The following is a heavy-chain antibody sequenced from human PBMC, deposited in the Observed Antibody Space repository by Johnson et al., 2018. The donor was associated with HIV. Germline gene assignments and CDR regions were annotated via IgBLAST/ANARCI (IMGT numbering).Heavy chain of an antibody. CDR3: ARDPSRSPGAFDI. J-gene: IGHJ3*02. Sequence: MLLVESGGGLVQPGESLRLSCAASGFTVSNNYMHWVRQAPGQGLEWVSVIYSGGTTNYAASVKGRFTISRDNSNNTLYLQMNRLRVEDTAVYYCARDPSRSPGAFDIWGQGTMVTVSS. CDR2: IYSGGTT. CDR1: GFTVSNNY. V-gene: IGHV3-66*01.